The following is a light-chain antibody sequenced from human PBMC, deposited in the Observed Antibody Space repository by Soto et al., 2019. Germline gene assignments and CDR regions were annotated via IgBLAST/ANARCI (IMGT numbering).Light chain of an antibody. Sequence: QSVLTQPPSVSAAPGQTVTISCSGSSSNIGNNYVSWYQQLPGTAPKLLIYENNKRPSGIPDRFSGSKSGTSATLGITGLQTGDEADYYCGTWDSSLSVYVVFGGGTKLTV. CDR3: GTWDSSLSVYVV. J-gene: IGLJ2*01. CDR1: SSNIGNNY. V-gene: IGLV1-51*02. CDR2: ENN.